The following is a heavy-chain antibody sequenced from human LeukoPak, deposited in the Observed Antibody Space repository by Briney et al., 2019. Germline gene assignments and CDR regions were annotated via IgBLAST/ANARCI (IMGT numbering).Heavy chain of an antibody. CDR2: INHSGST. V-gene: IGHV4-34*01. D-gene: IGHD3-10*01. CDR3: ARADYGSGNFDY. CDR1: GGSFSGYY. Sequence: PSETLSPTCAVYGGSFSGYYWSWIRQPPGKGLEWIGEINHSGSTNYNPSLKSRVTISVDTSKNQFSLKLSSVTAADTAVYYCARADYGSGNFDYWGQGTLVTVSS. J-gene: IGHJ4*02.